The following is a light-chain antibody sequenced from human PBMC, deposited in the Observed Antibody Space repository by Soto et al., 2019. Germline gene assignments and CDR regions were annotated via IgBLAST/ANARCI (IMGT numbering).Light chain of an antibody. J-gene: IGKJ4*01. CDR3: QQRSNWPLT. CDR2: DAS. CDR1: QSVSRY. Sequence: EIVLTQSPGTLSLSPGERATLSCRASQSVSRYLAWYQQRSGQAPRLLIYDASNRATGIPARFSGSGSGTDFTLTISSLEPEDFAVYYCQQRSNWPLTFGGGTKVDIK. V-gene: IGKV3-11*01.